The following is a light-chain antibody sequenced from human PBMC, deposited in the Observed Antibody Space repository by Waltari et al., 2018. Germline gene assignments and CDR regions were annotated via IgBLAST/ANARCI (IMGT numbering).Light chain of an antibody. J-gene: IGKJ4*01. Sequence: DIQLTQSPSFLSASVGDRVIIPCRASQGINSYLAWYQQKPGKAPKLLIYGASTLQSGVPSRFSGSGSGTEFTLTINSLQPEDLATYYCQQLSSYPLTFGGGTKVEIK. CDR1: QGINSY. CDR2: GAS. CDR3: QQLSSYPLT. V-gene: IGKV1-9*01.